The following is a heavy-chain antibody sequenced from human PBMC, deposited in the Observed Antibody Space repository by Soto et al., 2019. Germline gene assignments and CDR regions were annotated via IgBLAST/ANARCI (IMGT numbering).Heavy chain of an antibody. CDR2: IIPILGIA. CDR1: GGTFSSYT. V-gene: IGHV1-69*04. Sequence: GASVKVSCKASGGTFSSYTISWVRQAPGQGLEWMGRIIPILGIANYAQKFQGRVTMTADKSTSTAYMELRSLRSEDTAVYYCAREGGVVVPAARFDYYYYYMDVWGKGTTVTVSS. D-gene: IGHD2-2*01. CDR3: AREGGVVVPAARFDYYYYYMDV. J-gene: IGHJ6*03.